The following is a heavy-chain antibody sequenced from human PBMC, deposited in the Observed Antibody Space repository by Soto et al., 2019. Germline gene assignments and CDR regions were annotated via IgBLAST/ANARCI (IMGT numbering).Heavy chain of an antibody. CDR3: ARDRQLIQDWLDP. CDR2: INSDGSST. D-gene: IGHD6-19*01. J-gene: IGHJ5*02. V-gene: IGHV3-74*01. Sequence: PGGSLRLSCVASGFIFSNCWMHWVRQAPGMGLVWVSHINSDGSSTTYADSVKGRFTVSRDDANNSVYLQMSSLRVEDTAVYYCARDRQLIQDWLDPWGQGTLVTVSS. CDR1: GFIFSNCW.